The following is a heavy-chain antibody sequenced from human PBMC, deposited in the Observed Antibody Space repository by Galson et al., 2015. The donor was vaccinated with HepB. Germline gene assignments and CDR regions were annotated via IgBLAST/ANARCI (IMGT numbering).Heavy chain of an antibody. D-gene: IGHD3-10*01. Sequence: SLRLSCAVSGFTFDNYAMNWVRQAPGKGLEWISYISSVGTTIYYADSVKGRFTISRDNAKKSLYLQMDSPRAEDTAVYYCTRGSYYAAGSPSPPGVNWGQGTLVTVSS. CDR1: GFTFDNYA. J-gene: IGHJ4*02. CDR3: TRGSYYAAGSPSPPGVN. CDR2: ISSVGTTI. V-gene: IGHV3-48*03.